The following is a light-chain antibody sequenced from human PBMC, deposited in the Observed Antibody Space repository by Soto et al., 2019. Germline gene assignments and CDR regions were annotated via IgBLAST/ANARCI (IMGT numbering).Light chain of an antibody. V-gene: IGLV2-11*01. J-gene: IGLJ1*01. Sequence: QSALTQPRSVSGSPGQSLTISCTGTSSDVGGYNYVSWYQQYPGKVTKLMIYDVTKRPSGVPDRFSGSKSGNTASLTISGLQAEDEADYYCCSHAGSYTYVFGTGTKVTVL. CDR1: SSDVGGYNY. CDR3: CSHAGSYTYV. CDR2: DVT.